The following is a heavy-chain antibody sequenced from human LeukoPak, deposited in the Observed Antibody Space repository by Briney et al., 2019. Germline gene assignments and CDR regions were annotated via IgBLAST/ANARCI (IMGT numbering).Heavy chain of an antibody. V-gene: IGHV1-8*01. CDR1: GYTFSAYD. CDR2: MNPNSGNT. Sequence: ASVKVSCKASGYTFSAYDINWVRQATGHGLEWMGRMNPNSGNTGFAQKFQGRVTMTRDTSINTAYMELSNLRSEDTAVYYCARVSQTPAYYYTSGYYYHGYWGQGTRVTVSS. D-gene: IGHD3-22*01. CDR3: ARVSQTPAYYYTSGYYYHGY. J-gene: IGHJ4*02.